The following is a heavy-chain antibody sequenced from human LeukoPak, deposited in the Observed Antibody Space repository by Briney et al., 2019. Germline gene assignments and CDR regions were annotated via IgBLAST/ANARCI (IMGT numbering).Heavy chain of an antibody. CDR1: GGSISSYY. J-gene: IGHJ6*02. CDR2: IYYSGST. V-gene: IGHV4-59*08. D-gene: IGHD1-7*01. Sequence: PETLSLTCTVSGGSISSYYWSWIRQPPGKGLEWIGYIYYSGSTNYNPSLKSRVTISVDTSKNQFSLKLSSVTAADTAVYYCARMGNYPLYYYYYGMDVWGQGTTVTVSS. CDR3: ARMGNYPLYYYYYGMDV.